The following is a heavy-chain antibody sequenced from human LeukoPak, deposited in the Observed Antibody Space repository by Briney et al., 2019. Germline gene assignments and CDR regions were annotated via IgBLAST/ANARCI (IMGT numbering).Heavy chain of an antibody. J-gene: IGHJ4*02. D-gene: IGHD6-19*01. CDR3: ARTIAVAGFDY. CDR2: ISSSSSTI. CDR1: GFTFSSYS. V-gene: IGHV3-48*02. Sequence: PGGSLRLSCAASGFTFSSYSMNWVRQAPGKGLEWVSYISSSSSTIYYADSVKGRFTISRGNAKNSLYLQMSSLRDEDTAVYYCARTIAVAGFDYWGQGTLVTVSS.